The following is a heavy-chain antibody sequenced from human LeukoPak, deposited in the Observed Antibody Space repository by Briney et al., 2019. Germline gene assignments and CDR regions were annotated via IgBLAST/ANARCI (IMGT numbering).Heavy chain of an antibody. V-gene: IGHV3-21*01. CDR3: ARASSSWVKRRYYYGLDV. CDR2: ISSSITYI. J-gene: IGHJ6*02. CDR1: GFTFSSSA. D-gene: IGHD6-13*01. Sequence: GGSLRLSCAASGFTFSSSAMNWVRQAPGKGLEWVSSISSSITYIYYADSVKGRFTISRDNAKNSLFLQMNSLRAEDTAVYYCARASSSWVKRRYYYGLDVWGQGTTVTVSS.